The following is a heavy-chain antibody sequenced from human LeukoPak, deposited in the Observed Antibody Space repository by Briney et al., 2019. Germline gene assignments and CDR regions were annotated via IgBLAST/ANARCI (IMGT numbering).Heavy chain of an antibody. D-gene: IGHD4-17*01. CDR1: GFSFSSYA. CDR3: ARGRGTTVTASMDV. J-gene: IGHJ6*02. V-gene: IGHV3-64*01. CDR2: ITSRGTDT. Sequence: GGSLRLSCAASGFSFSSYAMHWVRQAPGKGLEYVSGITSRGTDTSYANSVKGRFTISRDNSKNTLYLQMGSLRVEDMAVYYCARGRGTTVTASMDVWGQGATVTVSS.